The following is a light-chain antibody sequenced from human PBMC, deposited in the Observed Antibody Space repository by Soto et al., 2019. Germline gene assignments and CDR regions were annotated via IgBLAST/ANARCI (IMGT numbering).Light chain of an antibody. CDR1: QSVSSSY. V-gene: IGKV3-20*01. Sequence: EIVLTQSPGTVSLSPGERATLACRASQSVSSSYLAWYQQKPGQAPRLLIYGASSRATGIPDRFSGSGSGTDFTLTISRLELEDFAVYYCQHYGSSRWTFGQGTKVEIK. CDR2: GAS. J-gene: IGKJ1*01. CDR3: QHYGSSRWT.